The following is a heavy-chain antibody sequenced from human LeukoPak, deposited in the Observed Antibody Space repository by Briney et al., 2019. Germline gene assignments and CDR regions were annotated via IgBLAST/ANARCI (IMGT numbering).Heavy chain of an antibody. D-gene: IGHD6-19*01. Sequence: PGXXLRLSCAASGFTFSNYWMSWVRQAPGKGLEWVANIKQDGSEKYYVDSVKGRFTISRDNAKNSLYLQMNSLRAEDTALYYCAREAGTGEYWGQGTLVTVSS. V-gene: IGHV3-7*01. CDR3: AREAGTGEY. CDR1: GFTFSNYW. J-gene: IGHJ4*02. CDR2: IKQDGSEK.